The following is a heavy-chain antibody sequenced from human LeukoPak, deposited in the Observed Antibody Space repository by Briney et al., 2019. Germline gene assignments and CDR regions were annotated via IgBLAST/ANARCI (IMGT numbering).Heavy chain of an antibody. V-gene: IGHV4-30-2*01. CDR2: IYHGGST. Sequence: SETLSLTCTVSGGSISSGDYYWSWIRQPPGKGLEWIGYIYHGGSTYYNPSLKSRVTISVDRSKNHFSLNLNSVTAADTAVYYCASPYSGLPYWYFDLWGRGTLVTVSS. CDR3: ASPYSGLPYWYFDL. CDR1: GGSISSGDYY. D-gene: IGHD5-12*01. J-gene: IGHJ2*01.